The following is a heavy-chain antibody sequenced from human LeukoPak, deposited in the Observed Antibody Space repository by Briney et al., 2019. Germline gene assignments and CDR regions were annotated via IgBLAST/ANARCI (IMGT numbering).Heavy chain of an antibody. V-gene: IGHV4-34*01. CDR2: INHSGST. CDR3: ARGYYDFWSGYYSWFDP. D-gene: IGHD3-3*01. J-gene: IGHJ5*02. CDR1: GGSFSGYY. Sequence: KPSETLSLTCAVYGGSFSGYYWSWIRHPPGKGLEWIGEINHSGSTNYNPSLKSRVTISVDTSKNQFSLKLSSVTAADTAVYYCARGYYDFWSGYYSWFDPWGQGTLVTVSS.